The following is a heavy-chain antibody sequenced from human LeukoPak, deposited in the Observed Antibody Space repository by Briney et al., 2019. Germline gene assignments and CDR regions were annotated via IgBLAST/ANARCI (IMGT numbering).Heavy chain of an antibody. CDR2: ISGSGGST. V-gene: IGHV3-23*01. J-gene: IGHJ4*02. CDR1: GFTFSSYA. Sequence: GGSLRLSCAASGFTFSSYAMSWVRQAPGKGLEWVSAISGSGGSTYYADSVKGRFTISRDNSKNTLYLQMNSLRAEDTAVYYCAKGLLITYYYDSSGYYRGFDYWGQGTLVTVSS. CDR3: AKGLLITYYYDSSGYYRGFDY. D-gene: IGHD3-22*01.